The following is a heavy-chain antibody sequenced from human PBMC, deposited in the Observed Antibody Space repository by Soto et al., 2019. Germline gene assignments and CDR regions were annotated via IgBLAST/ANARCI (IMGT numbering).Heavy chain of an antibody. V-gene: IGHV4-30-2*01. Sequence: PSQTLSLTCDASGGSNSGGAYPWTWIRQPPGKGLEWIGYIYRSGTTYYNPSLKSRVSISVDRSQNQFPLNLTSVTAADTAGYYCGRGKTQYYFDVWGQGNLVTVS. J-gene: IGHJ4*02. CDR3: GRGKTQYYFDV. CDR2: IYRSGTT. CDR1: GGSNSGGAYP. D-gene: IGHD1-26*01.